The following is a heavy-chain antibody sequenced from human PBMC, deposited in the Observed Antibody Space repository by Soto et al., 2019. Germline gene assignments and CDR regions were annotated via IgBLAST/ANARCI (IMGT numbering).Heavy chain of an antibody. Sequence: SQTLSLTCAISGDSVSSNSAAWNWIRQSPSRGLEWLGRTYYRSKWYNDYAVSVKSRITINPDTSKSQFSLQLNSVTPEDTAVYYCARDPAFYYGSGGWFDPWGQGTLVTVS. CDR2: TYYRSKWYN. D-gene: IGHD3-10*01. CDR3: ARDPAFYYGSGGWFDP. CDR1: GDSVSSNSAA. V-gene: IGHV6-1*01. J-gene: IGHJ5*02.